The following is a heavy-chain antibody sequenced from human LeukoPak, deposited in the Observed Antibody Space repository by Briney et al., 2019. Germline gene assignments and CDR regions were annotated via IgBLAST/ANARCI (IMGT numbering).Heavy chain of an antibody. CDR1: GYSFNTYW. J-gene: IGHJ3*02. CDR2: IYPGDSDN. V-gene: IGHV5-51*01. CDR3: ASGRLRRTRDAFDI. Sequence: GESLKISCKGSGYSFNTYWIGWVRQMPGKGLEWMGIIYPGDSDNRYSPSFKGQVTISVDKSISTAYLQWSSLKASDTAMYYCASGRLRRTRDAFDIWGQGTMVTVSS. D-gene: IGHD4-17*01.